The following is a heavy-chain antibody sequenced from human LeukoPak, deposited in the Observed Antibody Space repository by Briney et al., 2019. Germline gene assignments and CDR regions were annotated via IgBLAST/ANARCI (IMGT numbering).Heavy chain of an antibody. CDR1: GYTFTGYY. J-gene: IGHJ3*02. CDR2: IIPIFDSA. D-gene: IGHD3-9*01. Sequence: SVKVSCKASGYTFTGYYMHWVRQAPGQGLEWMGGIIPIFDSANYAQKFQGRVTITADESTSTAYMELSSLRFEDTAVYYCARENRYFDWSRAFDIWGQGTMVTVSS. V-gene: IGHV1-69*13. CDR3: ARENRYFDWSRAFDI.